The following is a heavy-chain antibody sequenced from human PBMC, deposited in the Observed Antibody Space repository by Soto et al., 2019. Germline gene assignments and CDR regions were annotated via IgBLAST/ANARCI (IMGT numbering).Heavy chain of an antibody. D-gene: IGHD1-26*01. CDR3: ARGGDGGSYYDVFNNWFDP. J-gene: IGHJ5*02. Sequence: SQTLSLTCAISGDSVSSNSAAWNWIRQSPSRGLEWLGRTYYRSKWYNDYAVSVKSRITINPDTSKNQFSLQLNSVTPEDTAVYYCARGGDGGSYYDVFNNWFDPWGQGTLVTVCS. CDR2: TYYRSKWYN. CDR1: GDSVSSNSAA. V-gene: IGHV6-1*01.